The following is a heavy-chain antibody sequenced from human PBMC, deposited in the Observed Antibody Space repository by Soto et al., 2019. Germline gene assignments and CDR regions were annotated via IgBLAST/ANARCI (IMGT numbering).Heavy chain of an antibody. Sequence: EVQLLESGGRLVQPGGSLRLSCATSGFSFSSFVMSWVRQAPGKGLEWVSSLSGSDGKTYYADSVKGRFSMSTDTSKSTLYLDMTSLRDEDTAVYYCARWSFLDHWGQGTRVTVS. CDR3: ARWSFLDH. CDR2: LSGSDGKT. J-gene: IGHJ4*02. D-gene: IGHD1-26*01. V-gene: IGHV3-23*01. CDR1: GFSFSSFV.